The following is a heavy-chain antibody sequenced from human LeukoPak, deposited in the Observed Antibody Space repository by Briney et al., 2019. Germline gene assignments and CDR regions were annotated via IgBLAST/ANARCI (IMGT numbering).Heavy chain of an antibody. V-gene: IGHV3-21*01. CDR3: AARGMATIS. CDR2: ISSSGTYI. CDR1: GFTFSTYS. D-gene: IGHD5-24*01. J-gene: IGHJ5*02. Sequence: GGSLRLSCTASGFTFSTYSMDWVRQAPGKGLEWVSSISSSGTYIYSADSVKGRFTISRDNARNSLYLQMNNLRAEDTAVYFCAARGMATISWGQGTPVTVSS.